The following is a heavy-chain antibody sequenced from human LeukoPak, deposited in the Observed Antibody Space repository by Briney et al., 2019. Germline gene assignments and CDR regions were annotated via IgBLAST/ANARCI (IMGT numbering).Heavy chain of an antibody. V-gene: IGHV4-31*03. CDR2: IYYSGST. J-gene: IGHJ4*02. CDR1: GGSISSGGYY. D-gene: IGHD2-2*01. CDR3: ARVVVVPAAPYYFDY. Sequence: SETLSLTCTVSGGSISSGGYYWSWIRQRPGKGLEWIGYIYYSGSTYYNPSLKSRVTISVDTSKNQFSLKLSSVTAADTAVYYCARVVVVPAAPYYFDYWGQGTLVTVSS.